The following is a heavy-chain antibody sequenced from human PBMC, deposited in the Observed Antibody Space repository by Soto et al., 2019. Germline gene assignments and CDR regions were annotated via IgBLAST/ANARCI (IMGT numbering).Heavy chain of an antibody. CDR1: GGSIISGY. Sequence: SETLSLTCTVSGGSIISGYWSWIRQPPGKGLERIGYISYSGNTNYNPSLKSRVTMSVDTPKNQFSLRLSSVTTADTAVYYCAGLRGYAGSPIDYWGQGTLVTVSS. CDR2: ISYSGNT. V-gene: IGHV4-59*01. D-gene: IGHD2-15*01. J-gene: IGHJ4*02. CDR3: AGLRGYAGSPIDY.